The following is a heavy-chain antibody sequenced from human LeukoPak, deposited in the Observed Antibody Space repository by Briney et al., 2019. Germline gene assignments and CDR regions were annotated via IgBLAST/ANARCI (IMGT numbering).Heavy chain of an antibody. D-gene: IGHD2-2*01. CDR2: ISYDGSNK. J-gene: IGHJ4*02. CDR1: GFTFSSYG. Sequence: GGPLRLSCAASGFTFSSYGMHWVRQAPGKGLEWVAVISYDGSNKYYADSVKGRFTISRDNSKNTLYLQMNSLRAEDTAVYYCAKDYCSSTSCYGIDYWGQGTLVTVSS. CDR3: AKDYCSSTSCYGIDY. V-gene: IGHV3-30*18.